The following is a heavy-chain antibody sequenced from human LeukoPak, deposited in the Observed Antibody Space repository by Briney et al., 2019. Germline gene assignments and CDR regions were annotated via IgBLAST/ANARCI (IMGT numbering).Heavy chain of an antibody. V-gene: IGHV3-9*01. Sequence: GGSLRLSCAASGFTFSSYDMSWVRQAPGKGLEWVSGITWNSGRIGYADSVKGRFTISRDNAKNSLYLQVNSLRTEDTAFYYCAKDFYRFGEFDGFDPWGQGTLVTVSS. CDR1: GFTFSSYD. CDR3: AKDFYRFGEFDGFDP. D-gene: IGHD3-10*01. J-gene: IGHJ5*02. CDR2: ITWNSGRI.